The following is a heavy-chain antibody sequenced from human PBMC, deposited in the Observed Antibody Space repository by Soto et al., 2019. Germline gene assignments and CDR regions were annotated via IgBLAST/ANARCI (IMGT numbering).Heavy chain of an antibody. CDR3: ARDPYGLDV. CDR1: GFSLSNYW. CDR2: ISSAGSSI. J-gene: IGHJ6*02. Sequence: PGGSLSVSCAASGFSLSNYWIHWVRQGPGKGLVWVSRISSAGSSITYADSVRGRFTISRDNAKNTLYLQMNSLRAEDTAVYYCARDPYGLDVWGQGTTVTVSS. V-gene: IGHV3-74*01.